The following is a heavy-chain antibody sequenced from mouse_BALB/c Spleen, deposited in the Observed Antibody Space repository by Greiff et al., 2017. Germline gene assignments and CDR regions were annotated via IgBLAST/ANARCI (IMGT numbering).Heavy chain of an antibody. CDR1: GFTFSSYT. CDR3: TRELHYYAMDY. CDR2: ISSGGSYT. V-gene: IGHV5-6-4*01. Sequence: EVHLVESGGGLVKPGGSLKLSCAASGFTFSSYTMSWVRQTPEKRLEWVATISSGGSYTYYPDSVKGRFTISRDNAKNTLYLQMSSLKSEDTAMYYCTRELHYYAMDYWGQGTSVTVSS. J-gene: IGHJ4*01.